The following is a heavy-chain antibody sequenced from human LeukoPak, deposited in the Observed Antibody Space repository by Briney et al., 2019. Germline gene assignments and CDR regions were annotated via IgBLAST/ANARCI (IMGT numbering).Heavy chain of an antibody. CDR2: IYYSGGT. Sequence: SETLSLTCTVSGGSISSYYWSCSRDPPGKGLEWRGYIYYSGGTNYNPSLKSRVSISVETSKNQFSLKLSSVTGADTAVYSCGISVTPGAFDIWGQGTMVTVSS. V-gene: IGHV4-59*01. D-gene: IGHD4-17*01. CDR3: GISVTPGAFDI. J-gene: IGHJ3*02. CDR1: GGSISSYY.